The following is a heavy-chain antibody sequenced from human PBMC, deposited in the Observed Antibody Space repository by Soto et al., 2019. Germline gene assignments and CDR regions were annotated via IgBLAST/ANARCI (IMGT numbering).Heavy chain of an antibody. CDR1: GFTFSSYA. V-gene: IGHV3-23*01. J-gene: IGHJ4*02. CDR3: AREYSGGWKTFDY. D-gene: IGHD6-19*01. CDR2: ISGSGGST. Sequence: EVQLLESGGGLVQPGGSLRLSCAASGFTFSSYAMSWVRRAPGKGLEWVSAISGSGGSTYYADSVKGRFTISRDNSKNTLYLQMNSLRAEDTAVYYCAREYSGGWKTFDYWGQGTLVTVSS.